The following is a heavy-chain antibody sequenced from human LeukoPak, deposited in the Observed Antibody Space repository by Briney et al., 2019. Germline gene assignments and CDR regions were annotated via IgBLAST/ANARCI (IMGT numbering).Heavy chain of an antibody. CDR1: GFTFSSYA. J-gene: IGHJ4*02. CDR3: AKGDGDY. Sequence: GSLRLSCAASGFTFSSYAMHWVRQAPGKGLEWVALISYDESYRYYADSVKGRFTISRDNSKNTLYLQMNSLRAEDTAVYYCAKGDGDYWGQGTLVTVSS. V-gene: IGHV3-30-3*01. CDR2: ISYDESYR.